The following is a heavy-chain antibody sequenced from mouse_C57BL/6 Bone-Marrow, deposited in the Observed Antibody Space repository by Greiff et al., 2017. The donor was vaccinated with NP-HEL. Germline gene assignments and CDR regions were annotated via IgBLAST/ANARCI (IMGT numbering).Heavy chain of an antibody. CDR2: IYPGDGDT. D-gene: IGHD1-1*01. CDR1: GYAFSSYW. Sequence: VQLQQSGAELVKPGASVKISCKASGYAFSSYWMNWVKQRPGKGLEWIGQIYPGDGDTNYNGKFKGKATLTADKSSSTAYMQLSSLTSEDSAVYFCALGSPYYAMDYWGQGTSVTVSS. J-gene: IGHJ4*01. V-gene: IGHV1-80*01. CDR3: ALGSPYYAMDY.